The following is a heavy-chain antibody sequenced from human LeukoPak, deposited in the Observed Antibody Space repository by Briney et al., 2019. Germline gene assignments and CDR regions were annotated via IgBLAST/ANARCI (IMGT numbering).Heavy chain of an antibody. CDR3: AREGSIAAAGSPGI. D-gene: IGHD6-13*01. Sequence: SETLSLTCTVSGGSISSSSYYWGWIRQPPGKGLEWIGSIYYSGSTNYNPTLKSRVTISVDKSKNQFSLKLSSVTAADTAVYYCAREGSIAAAGSPGIWGQGTMVTVSS. CDR2: IYYSGST. J-gene: IGHJ3*02. CDR1: GGSISSSSYY. V-gene: IGHV4-39*07.